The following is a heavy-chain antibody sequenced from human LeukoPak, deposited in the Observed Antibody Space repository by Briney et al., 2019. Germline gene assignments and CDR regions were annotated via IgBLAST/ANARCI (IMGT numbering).Heavy chain of an antibody. J-gene: IGHJ4*02. CDR1: GYTFTRYG. D-gene: IGHD4-17*01. CDR2: ISAYNGNT. Sequence: ASGKVSCKASGYTFTRYGISWVRQAPGQGLEWMGWISAYNGNTDYAQKLQGRVTMTTDTSTSTAYMELRSLRSDDTAVYYCARVTQTDYDFDYWGQGTLVTVSS. V-gene: IGHV1-18*01. CDR3: ARVTQTDYDFDY.